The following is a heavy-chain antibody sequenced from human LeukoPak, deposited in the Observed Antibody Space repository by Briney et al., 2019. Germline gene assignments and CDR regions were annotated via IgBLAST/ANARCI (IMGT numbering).Heavy chain of an antibody. Sequence: GASVQVSCKASGYTFTSYGISWVRQAPGQGLEWMGWIGAYNGNTNYAQKLQDRVTMTTDTSTSTAYMELRSLRSDDTAVYYCARDCSSTSCYLHYWGQGTLVTVSS. CDR3: ARDCSSTSCYLHY. D-gene: IGHD2-2*01. CDR2: IGAYNGNT. CDR1: GYTFTSYG. J-gene: IGHJ4*02. V-gene: IGHV1-18*01.